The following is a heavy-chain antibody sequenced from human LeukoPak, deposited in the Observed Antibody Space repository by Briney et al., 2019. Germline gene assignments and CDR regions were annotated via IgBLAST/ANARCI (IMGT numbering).Heavy chain of an antibody. V-gene: IGHV3-11*06. CDR3: ARDISTYGSGSSQFDY. CDR2: ISSSSSYT. CDR1: GFTFSDYY. Sequence: GGSLRLSCAVSGFTFSDYYMIWIRQAPGKGLEWVSYISSSSSYTNYADSVKGRFTFSRDNAKNSLYLQINSLRAEDTAVYYCARDISTYGSGSSQFDYWGQGTLVTVSS. D-gene: IGHD3-10*01. J-gene: IGHJ4*02.